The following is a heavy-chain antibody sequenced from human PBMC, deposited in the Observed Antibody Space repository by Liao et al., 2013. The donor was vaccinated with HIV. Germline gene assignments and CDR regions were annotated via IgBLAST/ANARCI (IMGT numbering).Heavy chain of an antibody. CDR3: ARGPDLTGDAFDV. D-gene: IGHD1-14*01. J-gene: IGHJ3*01. CDR1: GGSISSGSYF. CDR2: IYTSGRT. V-gene: IGHV4-61*02. Sequence: QVQLQESGPGLVKPSQTLSLACTVSGGSISSGSYFWTWIRQPAGKGLEWIGRIYTSGRTNYNPSLKSRVTISLDTSKNQFSLRLRSVTAADTAVYYCARGPDLTGDAFDVWGQGTLVTVSS.